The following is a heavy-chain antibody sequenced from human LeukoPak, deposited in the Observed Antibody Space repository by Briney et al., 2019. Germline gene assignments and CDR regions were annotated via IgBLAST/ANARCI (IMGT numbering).Heavy chain of an antibody. CDR2: MNPNSGNT. D-gene: IGHD3-10*01. CDR3: ARERKVRGLIISWFDP. V-gene: IGHV1-8*01. CDR1: GYTFTSYD. J-gene: IGHJ5*02. Sequence: ASVKVSCKASGYTFTSYDVNWVRQATGQGLEWRGWMNPNSGNTGYAQKFQGRVTMTRNTSISTAYMELSSPRSEDTAVYYCARERKVRGLIISWFDPWGQGTLVTVSS.